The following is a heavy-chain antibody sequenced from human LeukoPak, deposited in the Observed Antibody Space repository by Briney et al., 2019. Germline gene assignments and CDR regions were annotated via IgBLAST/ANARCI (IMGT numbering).Heavy chain of an antibody. J-gene: IGHJ4*02. CDR2: ISWQSGSI. CDR1: GFTFDDYA. V-gene: IGHV3-9*01. Sequence: GGSLRLSCAASGFTFDDYAMHWVRQAPGKGLEWVSSISWQSGSIGYADSVKGRFTISRDSAKNSLYLQMNSLRVEDTAFYYCARDLGSYCTGTSCYELGYWGQGTLVTVSS. D-gene: IGHD2-2*01. CDR3: ARDLGSYCTGTSCYELGY.